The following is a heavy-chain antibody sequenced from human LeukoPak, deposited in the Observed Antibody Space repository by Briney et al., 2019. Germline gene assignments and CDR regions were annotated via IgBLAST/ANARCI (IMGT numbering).Heavy chain of an antibody. V-gene: IGHV3-21*01. Sequence: PGWSLRLSCAASGFTVSIDSRNWVHHGPRQRLKRVSSISSSSSYIYYADSVKGRFTISRDNAKNSLYLQMNSLRAEDTAVYYCAREDSSGCLPDYWGQGTLVTVYS. CDR3: AREDSSGCLPDY. J-gene: IGHJ4*02. D-gene: IGHD3-22*01. CDR2: ISSSSSYI. CDR1: GFTVSIDS.